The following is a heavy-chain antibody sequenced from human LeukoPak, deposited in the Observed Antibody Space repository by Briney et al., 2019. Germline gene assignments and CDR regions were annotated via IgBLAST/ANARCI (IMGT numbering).Heavy chain of an antibody. Sequence: ASVKVSCKASGYTFTTYNIHWVRQAPGQGLEWMGIINPSGGSTSYAQKFQGRVTLTRDMSTRTVYMELSSLRAEDTAVYYCAKDGKVVAAYFDYWGQGTLVTVSS. V-gene: IGHV1-46*01. J-gene: IGHJ4*02. D-gene: IGHD2-15*01. CDR3: AKDGKVVAAYFDY. CDR2: INPSGGST. CDR1: GYTFTTYN.